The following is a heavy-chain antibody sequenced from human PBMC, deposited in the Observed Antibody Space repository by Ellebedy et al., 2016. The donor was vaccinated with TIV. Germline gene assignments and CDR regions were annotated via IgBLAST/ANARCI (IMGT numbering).Heavy chain of an antibody. J-gene: IGHJ4*02. CDR2: ISGCGCAT. CDR3: ARDSTSFLRLSSNDS. CDR1: GFTFSSYA. Sequence: GESLKISXAASGFTFSSYAINWVRQTPGKGLEWVSAISGCGCATYYADSVKGRFTVSRDNAKNSLFLEMNSLRPEDTAVYYCARDSTSFLRLSSNDSWGRGTLVTVSS. V-gene: IGHV3-23*01.